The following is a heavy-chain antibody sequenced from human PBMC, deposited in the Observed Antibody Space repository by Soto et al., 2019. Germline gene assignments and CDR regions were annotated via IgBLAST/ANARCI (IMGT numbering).Heavy chain of an antibody. Sequence: GGSLRLSCAASGFTFSSYSMNWVRHAPGKGLEWVSSISSSSSYIYYADSVKGRFTISRDNAKNSLLLQMNGLGAEDTAVDYCGGDQCGDYCSDYWGQGTLVTVSS. V-gene: IGHV3-21*01. D-gene: IGHD4-17*01. CDR1: GFTFSSYS. CDR2: ISSSSSYI. J-gene: IGHJ4*02. CDR3: GGDQCGDYCSDY.